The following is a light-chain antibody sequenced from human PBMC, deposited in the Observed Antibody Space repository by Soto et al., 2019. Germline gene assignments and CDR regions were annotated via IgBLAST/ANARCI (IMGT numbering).Light chain of an antibody. J-gene: IGKJ1*01. CDR3: QQYYSYPRT. CDR2: KAS. Sequence: DIQMTQSPSTLSASVEDRVTITCRASQSISSWLAWYQQKTGKAPKLLSYKASSLESWVPSRFSGSGSGTDFTLTISCLQSEDFATYYCQQYYSYPRTFGQGTKVDI. CDR1: QSISSW. V-gene: IGKV1-5*03.